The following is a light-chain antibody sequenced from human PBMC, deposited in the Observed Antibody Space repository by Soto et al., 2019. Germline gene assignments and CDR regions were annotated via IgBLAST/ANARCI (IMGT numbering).Light chain of an antibody. Sequence: IQLTQSPSSLSASVGDRVTITCRASQGISSALAWYQQKPGKAPKLLIYDASSLESGVPSRFSGSGSGTDFTLTITSLPPADFAPYSCQQFNNYPINFGQGTRLEIK. J-gene: IGKJ5*01. CDR2: DAS. V-gene: IGKV1D-13*01. CDR1: QGISSA. CDR3: QQFNNYPIN.